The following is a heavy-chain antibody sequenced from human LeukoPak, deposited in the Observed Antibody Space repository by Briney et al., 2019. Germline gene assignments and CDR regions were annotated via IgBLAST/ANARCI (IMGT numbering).Heavy chain of an antibody. Sequence: ASVKVSCKASGGTFSSYAISWVRQAPGQGLEWMGGIIPIFGTANYAQKFQGRVTITADESTSTAYMELSSLRSEDTAVYYCARRVPKQNDFPEPLYYYYGMDVWGQGTTVTVSS. V-gene: IGHV1-69*13. J-gene: IGHJ6*02. CDR1: GGTFSSYA. CDR3: ARRVPKQNDFPEPLYYYYGMDV. CDR2: IIPIFGTA. D-gene: IGHD3-3*01.